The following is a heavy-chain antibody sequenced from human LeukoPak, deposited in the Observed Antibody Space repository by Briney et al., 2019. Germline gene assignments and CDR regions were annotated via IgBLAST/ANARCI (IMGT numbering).Heavy chain of an antibody. V-gene: IGHV1-69*04. J-gene: IGHJ6*02. CDR1: GFTFSSYA. D-gene: IGHD3-10*01. CDR2: IIPILGIA. CDR3: ARGSMVRGVDDYYYYGMDV. Sequence: GGSLRLSCAASGFTFSSYAISWVRQAPGQGLEWMGRIIPILGIANYAQKFQGRVTITADKSTSTAYMELSSLRSEDTAVYYCARGSMVRGVDDYYYYGMDVWGQGTTVTVSS.